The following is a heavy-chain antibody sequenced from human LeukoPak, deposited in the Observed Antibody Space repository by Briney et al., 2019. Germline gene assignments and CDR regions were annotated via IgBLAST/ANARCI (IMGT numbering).Heavy chain of an antibody. CDR2: INHSGST. CDR3: ATVLVGATTQFDY. V-gene: IGHV4-34*01. J-gene: IGHJ4*02. D-gene: IGHD1-26*01. Sequence: PSETLSLTCAVSGGSFSAYYWSWIRQSPGKGLEWIGEINHSGSTNYNPSLSSRVSTSVDTSKNQFSLKLSSVTAADTAVYYCATVLVGATTQFDYWGQGTLVTVSS. CDR1: GGSFSAYY.